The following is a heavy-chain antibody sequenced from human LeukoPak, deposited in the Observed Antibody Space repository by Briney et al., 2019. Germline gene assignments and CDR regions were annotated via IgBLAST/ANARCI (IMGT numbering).Heavy chain of an antibody. CDR3: AKGKWEPWRYFDY. J-gene: IGHJ4*02. CDR1: GFTFSSYG. D-gene: IGHD1-26*01. V-gene: IGHV3-33*06. Sequence: PGGSLRLSCAASGFTFSSYGMHWVRQAPGKGLEWVAVIWYDGSNKYYADSVKGRFTISRDNSKNTLYLQMNSLRAEDTAVYYCAKGKWEPWRYFDYWGQGTLVTVSS. CDR2: IWYDGSNK.